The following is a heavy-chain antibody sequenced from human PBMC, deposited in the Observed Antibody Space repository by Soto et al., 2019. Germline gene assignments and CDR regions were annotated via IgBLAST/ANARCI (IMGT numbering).Heavy chain of an antibody. CDR3: ARQDGSALYYFDY. Sequence: PGESLKISCKGSGYTFTSYWIAWVRQMPGKGLEWMGIIYPGDSDTRYSPSFQGQVSISADRSISTAYLQWSSLKASDTAMYYCARQDGSALYYFDYWGQGTLVTVSS. CDR2: IYPGDSDT. J-gene: IGHJ4*02. D-gene: IGHD6-19*01. V-gene: IGHV5-51*01. CDR1: GYTFTSYW.